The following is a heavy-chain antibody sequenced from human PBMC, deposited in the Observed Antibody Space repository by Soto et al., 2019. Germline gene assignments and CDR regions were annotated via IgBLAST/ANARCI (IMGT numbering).Heavy chain of an antibody. D-gene: IGHD1-26*01. J-gene: IGHJ3*02. V-gene: IGHV3-30-3*01. CDR3: ARGCGGSYLDAFDI. Sequence: QVQLVESGGGVVQPGRSLRLSCAASGFTFSSYAMHWFRQAPGKGLEWVAVISYDGSNTYYADSVKGRFTISRDNSKNALYLQMNCLIAEDTAVYYCARGCGGSYLDAFDIWGQGTMVTVSS. CDR1: GFTFSSYA. CDR2: ISYDGSNT.